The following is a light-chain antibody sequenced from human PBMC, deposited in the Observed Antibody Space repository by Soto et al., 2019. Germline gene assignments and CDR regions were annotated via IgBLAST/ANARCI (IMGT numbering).Light chain of an antibody. V-gene: IGLV2-14*01. CDR2: DVS. CDR3: SSYTSSSTYVV. CDR1: SSDVGGYNY. Sequence: QSVLTQPASMSGSPGQSITISCTGTSSDVGGYNYVSWYQQHPGKAPKLMIYDVSNRPSGVSNRFSGSKSGNTASLTIYGLQAEDEADYYCSSYTSSSTYVVFGGGTKLTVL. J-gene: IGLJ2*01.